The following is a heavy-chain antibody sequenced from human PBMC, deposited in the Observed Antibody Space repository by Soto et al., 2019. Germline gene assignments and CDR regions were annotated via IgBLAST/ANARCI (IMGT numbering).Heavy chain of an antibody. Sequence: EVQLLESGGGLVQPGGSLRLSCTVSGVTFSNYAMNWVRQAPGKGLEWVSSLSGSGGNTYYADSVKGRFIISRDNSKHTLYLLMNSLRAEDTALYYCAKQRADYGSGADTFYFDSWGQGALVTVSS. D-gene: IGHD3-10*01. V-gene: IGHV3-23*01. CDR1: GVTFSNYA. CDR3: AKQRADYGSGADTFYFDS. CDR2: LSGSGGNT. J-gene: IGHJ4*02.